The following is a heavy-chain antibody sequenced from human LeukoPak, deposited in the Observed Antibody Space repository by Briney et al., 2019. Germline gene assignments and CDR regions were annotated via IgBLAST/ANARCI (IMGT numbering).Heavy chain of an antibody. CDR2: IIPIFGTA. CDR3: ARGGDSSGYYYEGDYFDY. D-gene: IGHD3-22*01. Sequence: SVKVSCKASGGTFSSYAISWVRQAPGQGLEWMGGIIPIFGTANYAQKFQGRVTITTDESTSTAYMELSSLSSEDTAVYYCARGGDSSGYYYEGDYFDYWGQGTLVTVSS. J-gene: IGHJ4*02. V-gene: IGHV1-69*05. CDR1: GGTFSSYA.